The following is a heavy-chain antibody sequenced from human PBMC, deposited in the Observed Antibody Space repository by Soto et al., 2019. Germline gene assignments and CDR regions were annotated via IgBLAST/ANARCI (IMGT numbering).Heavy chain of an antibody. CDR3: ARDLIVGGPENYAMHV. D-gene: IGHD3-22*01. CDR2: INPNSSGT. J-gene: IGHJ6*02. Sequence: ASVKVSCKASGYSLRGNYIHWVRQTPGQGLEWMGWINPNSSGTVYAQKFQGRVTMTRDTSLTTVYMQLNRLTSDDSAVYYCARDLIVGGPENYAMHVWGQANTLTVSS. V-gene: IGHV1-2*02. CDR1: GYSLRGNY.